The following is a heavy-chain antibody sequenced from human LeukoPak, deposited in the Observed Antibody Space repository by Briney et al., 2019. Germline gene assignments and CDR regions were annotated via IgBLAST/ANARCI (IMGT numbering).Heavy chain of an antibody. D-gene: IGHD2-15*01. V-gene: IGHV3-30*18. J-gene: IGHJ4*02. Sequence: GGSLRLSCAASGFTFSSYSMNWVRQAPGKGLEWVAVISYDGSNKYYADSVKGRFTISRDNSKNTLYLQMNSLRAEDTAVYYCANLRILLDYWGQGTLVTVSS. CDR3: ANLRILLDY. CDR1: GFTFSSYS. CDR2: ISYDGSNK.